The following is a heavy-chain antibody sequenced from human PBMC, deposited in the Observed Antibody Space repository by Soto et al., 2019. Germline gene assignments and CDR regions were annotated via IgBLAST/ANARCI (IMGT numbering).Heavy chain of an antibody. CDR1: GGTFSSYA. CDR3: ARGTGYCISTSCYGGGYYYYGMDV. CDR2: IIPIFGTA. D-gene: IGHD2-2*01. Sequence: QVQLVQSGAEVKKPGSSVKVSCKASGGTFSSYAISWVRQAPGQGLEWMGGIIPIFGTANYAQKFQGRVTITEDESTSTAYMELSSLRSEDTGVYYCARGTGYCISTSCYGGGYYYYGMDVWGQGTTVTVSS. J-gene: IGHJ6*02. V-gene: IGHV1-69*12.